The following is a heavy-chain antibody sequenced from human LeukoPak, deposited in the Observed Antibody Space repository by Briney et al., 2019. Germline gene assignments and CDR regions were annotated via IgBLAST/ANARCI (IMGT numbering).Heavy chain of an antibody. V-gene: IGHV3-30*02. CDR1: GSTFPTYV. Sequence: PGGSLRLSCAASGSTFPTYVMHWVRQAPGKGLEWVAFVRSDGSSQSYADSVTGRFTISRDNSKNTLYLQMSSLRREDTAIYYCAKDRDLASWGQGTLVTVSS. J-gene: IGHJ5*02. CDR2: VRSDGSSQ. CDR3: AKDRDLAS.